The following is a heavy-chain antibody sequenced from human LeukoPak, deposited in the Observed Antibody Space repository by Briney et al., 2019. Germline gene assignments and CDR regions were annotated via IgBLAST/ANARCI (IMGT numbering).Heavy chain of an antibody. Sequence: GGSLRLSCAASGFTFSLHTMDWVRQAPGKGLEWVSDIGGSSSTTDYADSVKGRFTISRDNAKNSLFLQMNSLRVGDMAVYYCARRGTYYSDALDVWGQGTMVTVSS. CDR2: IGGSSSTT. D-gene: IGHD1-26*01. V-gene: IGHV3-48*04. CDR3: ARRGTYYSDALDV. J-gene: IGHJ3*01. CDR1: GFTFSLHT.